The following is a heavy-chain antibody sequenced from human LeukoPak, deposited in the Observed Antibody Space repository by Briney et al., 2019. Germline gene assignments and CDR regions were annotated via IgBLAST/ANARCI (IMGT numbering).Heavy chain of an antibody. D-gene: IGHD5-12*01. V-gene: IGHV3-30-3*01. Sequence: PGRSLRLSCAASGFTFSSYAMHGVRQAPGKGLEWVAVIAYDGSNKYYADSVKGRFTISRDNSKNTLYLQMNSLRAEDTAVYFCARDIYSGLLAGYFDYWGQGTLVTVSS. CDR2: IAYDGSNK. CDR3: ARDIYSGLLAGYFDY. CDR1: GFTFSSYA. J-gene: IGHJ4*02.